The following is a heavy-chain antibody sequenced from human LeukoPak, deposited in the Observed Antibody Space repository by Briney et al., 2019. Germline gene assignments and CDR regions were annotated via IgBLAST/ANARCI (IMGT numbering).Heavy chain of an antibody. J-gene: IGHJ4*02. CDR3: ANLGYDRSGSGVVDDY. V-gene: IGHV3-43D*04. Sequence: GGSLRLSCAASGFTFDDYAMHWVRQAPGKGLEWVSLISWDGGSTYYADSVKGRFTISRDNSKNSLYLQMNSLRAEDTALYYCANLGYDRSGSGVVDDYWGQGTLVTVSS. CDR2: ISWDGGST. D-gene: IGHD3-22*01. CDR1: GFTFDDYA.